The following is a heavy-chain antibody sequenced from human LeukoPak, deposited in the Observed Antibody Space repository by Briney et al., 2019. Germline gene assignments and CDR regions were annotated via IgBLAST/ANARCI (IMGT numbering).Heavy chain of an antibody. CDR2: IRPKANNYAT. V-gene: IGHV3-73*01. D-gene: IGHD2-21*02. Sequence: GGSLKLSCAASGYTFSGSTVHWVRQASGRGLEWVGHIRPKANNYATAYAASVKGRFAISRDDSKNTAYLQLNSLKTEDTAVYYCSRHEALPGDYWGQGTLVTVSS. J-gene: IGHJ4*02. CDR3: SRHEALPGDY. CDR1: GYTFSGST.